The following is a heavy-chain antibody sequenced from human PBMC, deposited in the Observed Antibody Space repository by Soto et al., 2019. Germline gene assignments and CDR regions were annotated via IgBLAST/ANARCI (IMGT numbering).Heavy chain of an antibody. V-gene: IGHV4-61*08. CDR3: ARVLRYCSSTSCYAYYYYGMDV. J-gene: IGHJ6*02. CDR1: GGSISSGGYY. D-gene: IGHD2-2*01. CDR2: IYSSGST. Sequence: SETLSLTCAVSGGSISSGGYYWSWIRQPPGKGLEWIGYIYSSGSTNYNPSLKSRVTISVDTSKNQFSLKLSSVTAADTAVYYCARVLRYCSSTSCYAYYYYGMDVWGQGTTVTVSS.